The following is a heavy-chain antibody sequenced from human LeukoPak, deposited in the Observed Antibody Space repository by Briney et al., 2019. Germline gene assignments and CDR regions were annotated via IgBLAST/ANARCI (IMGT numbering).Heavy chain of an antibody. CDR2: IYTGGST. V-gene: IGHV3-53*01. Sequence: GGSLRLSCAASGFTVDSNYLSWVRQAPGKGLEWVSTIYTGGSTYYAASVKGRFTISRDFSKNTVFLHMNSLRAEDTAMYYCARGDDSGYYDYFDYWGQGALVTVSS. D-gene: IGHD3-22*01. CDR1: GFTVDSNY. J-gene: IGHJ4*02. CDR3: ARGDDSGYYDYFDY.